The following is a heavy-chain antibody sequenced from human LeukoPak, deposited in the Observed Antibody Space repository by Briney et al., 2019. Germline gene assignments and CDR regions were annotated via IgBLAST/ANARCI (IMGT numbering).Heavy chain of an antibody. J-gene: IGHJ4*02. V-gene: IGHV3-33*01. CDR3: AREFSVVVATYYFDY. D-gene: IGHD2-15*01. CDR2: IWYDGSNK. Sequence: GRSLRLSCAASGFTFSSYGMHWVRQAPGKGLEWVAVIWYDGSNKYYADSVKGRFTISRDNSKNTLYLQMNSLRAEDTAVYYCAREFSVVVATYYFDYWGQGTLVTVSS. CDR1: GFTFSSYG.